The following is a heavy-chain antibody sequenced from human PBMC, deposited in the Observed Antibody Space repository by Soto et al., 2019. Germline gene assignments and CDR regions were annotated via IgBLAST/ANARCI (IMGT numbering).Heavy chain of an antibody. V-gene: IGHV4-4*07. CDR2: IQHTGNT. J-gene: IGHJ5*02. Sequence: PSETLSLTCAVSGASIRSYHWSFLRQPAGKGLEWIGRIQHTGNTNYNPSLKSRVTMSADTSKNQISLKMTSVTAADTAVYYCATANWSHHYFDPWGQGTLVTVSS. D-gene: IGHD1-1*01. CDR3: ATANWSHHYFDP. CDR1: GASIRSYH.